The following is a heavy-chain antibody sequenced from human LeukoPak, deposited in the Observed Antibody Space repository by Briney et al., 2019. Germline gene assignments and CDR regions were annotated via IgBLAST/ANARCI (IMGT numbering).Heavy chain of an antibody. V-gene: IGHV4-61*01. J-gene: IGHJ6*03. CDR3: ARDWGVSARPGYMDV. Sequence: SETLSLTCRVSGASINSGSNYWGWIRQPPGKGLEWIGYIYYSGSTKYNPSLKSRVTISVDTSKNQFSLRLSSVTAADTAVYYCARDWGVSARPGYMDVWGKGTTVTVSS. CDR1: GASINSGSNY. CDR2: IYYSGST. D-gene: IGHD6-6*01.